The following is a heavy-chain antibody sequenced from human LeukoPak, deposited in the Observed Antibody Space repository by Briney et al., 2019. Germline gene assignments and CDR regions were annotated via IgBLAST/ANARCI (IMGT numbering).Heavy chain of an antibody. CDR2: INRNGDST. CDR1: GFTFDDYG. Sequence: PGGSLRLSCAASGFTFDDYGMSWVRQAPGKGLEWVAGINRNGDSTGYADSVKGRFTISRDDAKNSLYLQMNSLRAEDTALYHCARDHKGEDGADAFDIWGHGTMVTVSS. V-gene: IGHV3-20*01. D-gene: IGHD5-24*01. J-gene: IGHJ3*02. CDR3: ARDHKGEDGADAFDI.